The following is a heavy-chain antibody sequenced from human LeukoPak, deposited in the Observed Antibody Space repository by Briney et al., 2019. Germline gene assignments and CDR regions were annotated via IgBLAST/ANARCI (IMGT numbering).Heavy chain of an antibody. V-gene: IGHV1-2*02. Sequence: GASVKVSSKASGYTFNDYYIHWVRQAPGQGLEWMGWINPKSGDTNYAQKFQGRVTMTRDTSISTVYMELNSLRPDDTAIYYCARAGTPMVFDFWGQRTPVTVSS. CDR3: ARAGTPMVFDF. CDR1: GYTFNDYY. J-gene: IGHJ5*01. CDR2: INPKSGDT. D-gene: IGHD3-10*01.